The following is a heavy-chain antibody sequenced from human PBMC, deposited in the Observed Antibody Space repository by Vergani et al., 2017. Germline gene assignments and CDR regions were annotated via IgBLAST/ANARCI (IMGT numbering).Heavy chain of an antibody. V-gene: IGHV4-39*01. Sequence: QLQLQESGPGLVKPSETLSLTCTVSGGSITYGAFYWGWTRQSPGKGLEWIGSIYYSENKFYNPSLESRVTLSIDTTKNQFSLKLKSVTAADTAVYYCARCFRDEGMIYGGTVENWFDPWGQGTLVTVSS. J-gene: IGHJ5*02. CDR3: ARCFRDEGMIYGGTVENWFDP. CDR2: IYYSENK. CDR1: GGSITYGAFY. D-gene: IGHD3-22*01.